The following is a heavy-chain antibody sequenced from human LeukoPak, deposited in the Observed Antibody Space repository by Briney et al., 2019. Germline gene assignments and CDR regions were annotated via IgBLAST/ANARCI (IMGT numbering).Heavy chain of an antibody. CDR3: AKTGSSSWGYFDY. V-gene: IGHV3-30*02. J-gene: IGHJ4*02. CDR2: IRNDGTIK. CDR1: GFTFSTYG. Sequence: GGSLRLSFAASGFTFSTYGMHWVRQAPGKGLEWVAFIRNDGTIKYYADSVKGRFTISRDNSKNTLYLQMNSLRAEDTAVYYCAKTGSSSWGYFDYWGQGTLVTVSS. D-gene: IGHD6-13*01.